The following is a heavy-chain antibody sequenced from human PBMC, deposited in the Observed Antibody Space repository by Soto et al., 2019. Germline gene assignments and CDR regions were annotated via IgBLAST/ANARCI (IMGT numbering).Heavy chain of an antibody. D-gene: IGHD1-26*01. CDR3: ARDGVGDTTLFGYFDY. Sequence: QLHLVESGGGVVQPGRSLRLSCAASGVIFSGYGMHWVRQAPGKGLEWVAVIRFDGSNIYYADSVKGRFTISRDNSKNTLYLQMDSLRADDTAVYYCARDGVGDTTLFGYFDYWGQGALVTVSS. CDR2: IRFDGSNI. J-gene: IGHJ4*02. V-gene: IGHV3-33*01. CDR1: GVIFSGYG.